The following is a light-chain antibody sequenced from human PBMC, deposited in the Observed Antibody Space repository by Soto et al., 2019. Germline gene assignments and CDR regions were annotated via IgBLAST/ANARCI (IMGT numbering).Light chain of an antibody. Sequence: QSVLTQPPSVSAAPGQKVTISCSGGSSNIGSYHMSWYQQLPGTAPKLLIYDNDNRPSGIPDRFSGSKSGTSATLVITGLQTGDGADYYCGTWDSSLSDVLFGGGTQLTVL. V-gene: IGLV1-51*01. CDR1: SSNIGSYH. J-gene: IGLJ2*01. CDR2: DND. CDR3: GTWDSSLSDVL.